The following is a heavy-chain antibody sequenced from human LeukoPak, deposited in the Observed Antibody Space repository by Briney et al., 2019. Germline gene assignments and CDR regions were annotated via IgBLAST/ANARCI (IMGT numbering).Heavy chain of an antibody. Sequence: VASVKVSCKASGYTFTGYYMHWVRQAPGQGLEWMGIINPSGGSTSYAQKFQGRVTMTRDTSTSAVYMELSSLRSEDTAVYYCARVLQGREPGLLYWGQGTLVTVSS. CDR1: GYTFTGYY. V-gene: IGHV1-46*01. D-gene: IGHD1-1*01. CDR3: ARVLQGREPGLLY. J-gene: IGHJ4*02. CDR2: INPSGGST.